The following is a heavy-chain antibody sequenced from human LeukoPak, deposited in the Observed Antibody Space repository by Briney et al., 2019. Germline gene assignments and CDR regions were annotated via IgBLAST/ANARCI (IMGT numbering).Heavy chain of an antibody. J-gene: IGHJ4*02. CDR1: EFTFSTFS. CDR2: ISNSSNIM. D-gene: IGHD6-19*01. V-gene: IGHV3-48*02. Sequence: GGSLRLSCEASEFTFSTFSMNWVRQAPGKGLDWISYISNSSNIMYYAESVKGRFTISRDNGKKSLVLQMRSLRDEDTDVYYCARLSGSRLDYWGEGSLVSVAS. CDR3: ARLSGSRLDY.